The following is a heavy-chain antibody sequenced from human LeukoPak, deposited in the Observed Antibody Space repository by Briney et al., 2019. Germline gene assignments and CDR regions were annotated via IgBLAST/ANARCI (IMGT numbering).Heavy chain of an antibody. Sequence: SGGSLRLSCAASGFTFSSYAMSWVRQAPGKGLEWVSAISGSGGSTYYADSVKGRFTISRDNSKNTLYLQMNSLRAEDTAVYYCAKAKTRITGLFDYWGQRTLVTVSS. J-gene: IGHJ4*02. CDR2: ISGSGGST. CDR1: GFTFSSYA. D-gene: IGHD1-20*01. CDR3: AKAKTRITGLFDY. V-gene: IGHV3-23*01.